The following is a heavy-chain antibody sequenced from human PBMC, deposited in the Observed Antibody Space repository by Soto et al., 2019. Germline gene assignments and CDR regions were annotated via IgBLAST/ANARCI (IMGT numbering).Heavy chain of an antibody. Sequence: KISCKGSGYSFTSYWISWVRQMPGKGLEWMGRIDPSDSYTNYSPSFQGHVTISADKSISTAYLQWSSLKASDTAMYYCATILYYDFWSGPPGMDVWGQGTTVTVSS. J-gene: IGHJ6*02. CDR2: IDPSDSYT. CDR3: ATILYYDFWSGPPGMDV. D-gene: IGHD3-3*01. CDR1: GYSFTSYW. V-gene: IGHV5-10-1*01.